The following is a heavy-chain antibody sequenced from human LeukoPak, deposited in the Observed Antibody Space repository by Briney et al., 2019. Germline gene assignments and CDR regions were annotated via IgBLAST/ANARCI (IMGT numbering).Heavy chain of an antibody. CDR3: AKERVVRDNDAFDI. D-gene: IGHD3-10*01. V-gene: IGHV3-30*02. Sequence: GGSLRLSCAASGFTFSSYGVHWVRQAPGKGLEWVAFIRYDGSNKYYADSVKGRFTISRDNSKNTLYLQMNSLRAEDTGVYYCAKERVVRDNDAFDIWGQGTMVTVSS. CDR2: IRYDGSNK. CDR1: GFTFSSYG. J-gene: IGHJ3*02.